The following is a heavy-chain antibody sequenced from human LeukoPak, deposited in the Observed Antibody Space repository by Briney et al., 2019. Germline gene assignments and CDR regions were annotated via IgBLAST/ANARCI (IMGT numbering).Heavy chain of an antibody. CDR3: AKSGYNRFDY. D-gene: IGHD5-24*01. J-gene: IGHJ4*02. CDR2: ISGSGHRT. Sequence: GGTLRLSCAASGFTFSSYGVSWVRQAPGKGLEWVSGISGSGHRTYYADSVKGRCTISRDNSKNTLYLQMNSLRAEDTAVYYCAKSGYNRFDYWGQGTLVTVSS. V-gene: IGHV3-23*01. CDR1: GFTFSSYG.